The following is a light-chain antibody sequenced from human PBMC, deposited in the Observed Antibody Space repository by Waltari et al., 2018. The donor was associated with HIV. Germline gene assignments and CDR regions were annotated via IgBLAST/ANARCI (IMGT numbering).Light chain of an antibody. V-gene: IGLV2-23*02. CDR1: SSDVGRSNL. Sequence: QSALTQPASVSGSPGQSLTIPCTGTSSDVGRSNLVSLYQQHPGKAPKPMIYEVSKRPAGVSNRFSGSKSGNTASLTISGLQAEDEADYYCCSYAGRSTLRGVVFGGGTKLTVL. J-gene: IGLJ2*01. CDR2: EVS. CDR3: CSYAGRSTLRGVV.